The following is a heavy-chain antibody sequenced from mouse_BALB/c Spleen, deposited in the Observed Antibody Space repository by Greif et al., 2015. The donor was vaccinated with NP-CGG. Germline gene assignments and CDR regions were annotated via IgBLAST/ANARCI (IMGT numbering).Heavy chain of an antibody. V-gene: IGHV1-7*01. Sequence: VQLQQSGAELAKPGASVKMSCKASGYAFTSYWMHWVKQRPGQGLEWIGYINPSTGYTEYNQKFKDKATLTADKSSSTAYMQLSSLTSEDSAVYYCARPLGSSFDDWGQGTTLTVSS. D-gene: IGHD1-1*01. CDR1: GYAFTSYW. J-gene: IGHJ2*01. CDR2: INPSTGYT. CDR3: ARPLGSSFDD.